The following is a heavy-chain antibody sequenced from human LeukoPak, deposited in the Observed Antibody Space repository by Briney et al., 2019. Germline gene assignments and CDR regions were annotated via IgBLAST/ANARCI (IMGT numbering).Heavy chain of an antibody. CDR1: GYTLKELS. CDR3: AVVRDWEPWFDP. Sequence: ASVKVSCKVNGYTLKELSIQWLRQPPGKGLEWIGGFDHEEDETIYAEKFQGRVTTTEDTSTETAYMELSSLRSEDMAVYYCAVVRDWEPWFDPWGQGTLVTVSS. V-gene: IGHV1-24*01. CDR2: FDHEEDET. D-gene: IGHD1-26*01. J-gene: IGHJ5*02.